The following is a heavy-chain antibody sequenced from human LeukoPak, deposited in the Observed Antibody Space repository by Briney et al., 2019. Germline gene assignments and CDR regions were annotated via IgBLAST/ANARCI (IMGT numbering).Heavy chain of an antibody. Sequence: GGSLRLSCAASGFTFSSYAMNWVRQAPGKGLEWVSGISGSGGSTYYADSVKGRFTISRDNAKNSLYLQMNSLRAEDTAVYYCARDYDFWSGYGTYYYGMDVWGQGTTVTVSS. V-gene: IGHV3-23*01. D-gene: IGHD3-3*01. CDR2: ISGSGGST. J-gene: IGHJ6*02. CDR3: ARDYDFWSGYGTYYYGMDV. CDR1: GFTFSSYA.